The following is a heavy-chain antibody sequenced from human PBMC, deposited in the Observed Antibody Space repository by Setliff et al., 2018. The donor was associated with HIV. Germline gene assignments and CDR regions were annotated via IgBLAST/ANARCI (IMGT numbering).Heavy chain of an antibody. CDR3: ARDSGTNDHFLSPYYGALDF. J-gene: IGHJ4*02. V-gene: IGHV1-2*02. CDR1: GYTFSDRY. Sequence: ASVKVSCKSSGYTFSDRYIHWVRQAPGQGLQWMGWINPRSGVTKYAQKFQGRFIMTTDTTINTLYMELERLTSDDTALYYCARDSGTNDHFLSPYYGALDFWGLGTLVTVSS. D-gene: IGHD3-3*02. CDR2: INPRSGVT.